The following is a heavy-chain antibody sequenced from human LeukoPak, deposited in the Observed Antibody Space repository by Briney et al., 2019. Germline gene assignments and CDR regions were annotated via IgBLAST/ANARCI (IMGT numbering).Heavy chain of an antibody. CDR2: ISRGGNTI. CDR3: AGKSGVSGFFDS. D-gene: IGHD5/OR15-5a*01. CDR1: GFSFSDYY. V-gene: IGHV3-11*01. J-gene: IGHJ4*02. Sequence: GGSLRLSCAASGFSFSDYYMSWIRQAPGKGLGWVSYISRGGNTIYYADSVKGRFTISRDNAKNFLYLQMDSLRAEDTAMYYCAGKSGVSGFFDSWGQGTLVTVSS.